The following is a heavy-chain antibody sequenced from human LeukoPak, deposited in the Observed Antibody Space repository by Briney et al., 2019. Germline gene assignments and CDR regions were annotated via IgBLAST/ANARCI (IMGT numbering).Heavy chain of an antibody. CDR3: ARDRSEMATLWAHFDY. CDR1: GFTVSNNY. CDR2: IYNADTT. V-gene: IGHV3-53*01. Sequence: PGGSLRLSCAASGFTVSNNYMSWVRQAPGEGLEWVSVIYNADTTYYADSVKGRFTISRDNSKNTLYLQMNILRAEDTAIYYCARDRSEMATLWAHFDYWGQGSLVTVSS. J-gene: IGHJ4*02. D-gene: IGHD5-24*01.